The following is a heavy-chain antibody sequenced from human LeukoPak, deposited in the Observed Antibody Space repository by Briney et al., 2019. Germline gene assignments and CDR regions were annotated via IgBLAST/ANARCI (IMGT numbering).Heavy chain of an antibody. J-gene: IGHJ4*02. V-gene: IGHV3-74*01. CDR1: GFTFSSYA. CDR2: INSDGSST. D-gene: IGHD6-6*01. CDR3: ARAGYYSSSQFDY. Sequence: GGSLRLSCAASGFTFSSYAMSWVRQVPGKGLVWVSRINSDGSSTAYADSVKGRFTISRDNAKNTLYLQMNSLRAEDTAVYYCARAGYYSSSQFDYWGQGTLVTVSS.